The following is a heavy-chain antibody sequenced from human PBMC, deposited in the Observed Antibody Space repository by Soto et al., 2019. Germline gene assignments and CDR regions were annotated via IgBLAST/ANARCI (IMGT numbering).Heavy chain of an antibody. V-gene: IGHV4-34*01. CDR1: GGSFSGYY. J-gene: IGHJ6*02. D-gene: IGHD6-13*01. CDR3: ARYILNSSSWYELSHYYYYGMDV. Sequence: PSETLSLTCAVYGGSFSGYYWSWIRQPPGKGLEWIGEINHSGSTNYNPSLKSRVTISVDTSKNQFSLKLSSVTAADTAVYYCARYILNSSSWYELSHYYYYGMDVWGQGTTVTVSS. CDR2: INHSGST.